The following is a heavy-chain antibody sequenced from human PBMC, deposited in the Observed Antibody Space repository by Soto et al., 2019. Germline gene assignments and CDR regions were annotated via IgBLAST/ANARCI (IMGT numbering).Heavy chain of an antibody. Sequence: ASVKVSCKASGGTFSSYAISWVRQAPGQGLEWMGGIIPNFGTANYAQKFQGRVTITADKSTSTAYMELSSLRSEDTAVYYCARDDSNGVFCYYGMDVWGQGTTVTVSS. CDR2: IIPNFGTA. J-gene: IGHJ6*02. D-gene: IGHD4-4*01. V-gene: IGHV1-69*06. CDR1: GGTFSSYA. CDR3: ARDDSNGVFCYYGMDV.